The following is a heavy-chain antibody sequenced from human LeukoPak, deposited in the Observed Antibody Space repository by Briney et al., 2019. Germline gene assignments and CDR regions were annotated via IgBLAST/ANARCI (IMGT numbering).Heavy chain of an antibody. D-gene: IGHD1-20*01. CDR1: GFTFTNAW. V-gene: IGHV3-15*07. CDR3: STLTSRGLSDS. Sequence: SGGSLRLSCAASGFTFTNAWMNWVRQAPGKGLEWVGRIKSKADGETIDYAAPVKGRFTFSRDDSKNMLYLQMNSLKSEDTAVYYCSTLTSRGLSDSWGQGTLVTVS. J-gene: IGHJ4*02. CDR2: IKSKADGETI.